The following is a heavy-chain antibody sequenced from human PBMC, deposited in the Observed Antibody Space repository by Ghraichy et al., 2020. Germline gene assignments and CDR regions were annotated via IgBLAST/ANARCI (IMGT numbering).Heavy chain of an antibody. CDR3: ASSRVSYGVDV. V-gene: IGHV3-7*01. J-gene: IGHJ6*02. Sequence: XGSLRLSCAASGFTFSSYWMSWVRQAPGKGLEWVANIKQDESEKYYVDSVKGRFTISRDNAKKSLYLQMNSLRAEDTAVYYCASSRVSYGVDVWGQGTTVTVSS. CDR1: GFTFSSYW. CDR2: IKQDESEK. D-gene: IGHD2-2*01.